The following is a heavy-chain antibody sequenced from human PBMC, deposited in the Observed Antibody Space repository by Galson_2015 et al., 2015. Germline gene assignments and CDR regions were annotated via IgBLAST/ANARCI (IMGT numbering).Heavy chain of an antibody. CDR3: AREVGHCSGGSCYSDAFDI. J-gene: IGHJ3*02. CDR2: INPSAGGT. D-gene: IGHD2-15*01. Sequence: SVKVSCKASGYTFTRYYIHWVRQAPGQGLEWMGIINPSAGGTTYAQKFQGRVTTTRDTSTNTVYMELGSLRSEDTAVYYCAREVGHCSGGSCYSDAFDIWGQGTMVTVSS. V-gene: IGHV1-46*01. CDR1: GYTFTRYY.